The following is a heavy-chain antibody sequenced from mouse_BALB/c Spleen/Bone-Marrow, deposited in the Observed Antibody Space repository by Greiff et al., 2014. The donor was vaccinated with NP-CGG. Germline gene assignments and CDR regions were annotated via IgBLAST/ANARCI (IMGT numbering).Heavy chain of an antibody. Sequence: DVKLVESGGGLVQPGGSLRLSCATSGFTFTDYYMSWVRQPPGKALEWLGFIRNKANGYTTEYSASVKGRFTISRYNSQSILYLQMNALRAEDSATYYCARDYGNYVRFAYWGQGTLVTVSA. CDR3: ARDYGNYVRFAY. CDR2: IRNKANGYTT. CDR1: GFTFTDYY. V-gene: IGHV7-3*02. J-gene: IGHJ3*01. D-gene: IGHD2-1*01.